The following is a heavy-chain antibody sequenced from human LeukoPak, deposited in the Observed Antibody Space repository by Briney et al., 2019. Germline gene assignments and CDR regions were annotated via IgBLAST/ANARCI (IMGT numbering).Heavy chain of an antibody. V-gene: IGHV4-34*01. Sequence: SETLSLTCAVYGGSFSGYYWSWIRQPPGKGLEWIGEINHSGSTNYNPSLKSRVTISVDTSKNQFSLKLSSVTAADTAVYYCARSGRDGYDFHHWGQGTLVTVSS. CDR2: INHSGST. J-gene: IGHJ1*01. CDR3: ARSGRDGYDFHH. CDR1: GGSFSGYY. D-gene: IGHD5-24*01.